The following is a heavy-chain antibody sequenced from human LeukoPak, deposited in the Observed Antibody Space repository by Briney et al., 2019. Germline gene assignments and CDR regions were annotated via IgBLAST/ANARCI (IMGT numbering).Heavy chain of an antibody. CDR2: IYISGST. V-gene: IGHV4-4*07. CDR3: ARESPTYSSGWYKDF. J-gene: IGHJ4*02. D-gene: IGHD6-19*01. CDR1: GGSISYYY. Sequence: KPSETLSLTCTVSGGSISYYYWSWIRQPAGGGLEWIGPIYISGSTNYNPSFKRRVTISIDKSNNQFFLKLNSVTAADTAVYYCARESPTYSSGWYKDFWGQGTLVTVSS.